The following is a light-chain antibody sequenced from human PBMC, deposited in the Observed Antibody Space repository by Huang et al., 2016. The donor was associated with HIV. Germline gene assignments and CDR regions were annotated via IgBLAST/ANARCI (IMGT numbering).Light chain of an antibody. CDR1: QDIGSS. CDR2: DAS. CDR3: QHSDGLSPLT. Sequence: AIRMTQSPSSLSASTGDRVTITCRASQDIGSSLAWYQQRPGKAPVLLIYDASTSQRGVPSRFTGSGSRTVFTLTIACLQVEDVATYFCQHSDGLSPLTFGGGTKVDIK. J-gene: IGKJ4*01. V-gene: IGKV1-8*01.